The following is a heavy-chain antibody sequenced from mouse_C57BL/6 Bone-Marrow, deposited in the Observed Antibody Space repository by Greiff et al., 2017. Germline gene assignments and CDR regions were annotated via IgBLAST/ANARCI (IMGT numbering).Heavy chain of an antibody. CDR1: GYTFTSYW. CDR3: AREGIITTVPLDFDV. J-gene: IGHJ1*03. V-gene: IGHV1-52*01. D-gene: IGHD1-1*01. CDR2: IDPSDSET. Sequence: QVQLQQPGAELVRPGSSVKLSCKASGYTFTSYWMHWVKQRPIQGLEWIGNIDPSDSETHYNQKFKDKATLTVDKSSSTAYMQLSSLTSEDSAVYYCAREGIITTVPLDFDVWGTGTTVTVSS.